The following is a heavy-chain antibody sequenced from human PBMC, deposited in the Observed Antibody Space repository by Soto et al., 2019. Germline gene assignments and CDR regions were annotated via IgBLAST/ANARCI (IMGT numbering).Heavy chain of an antibody. CDR2: MHYSGNA. J-gene: IGHJ5*02. V-gene: IGHV4-31*03. CDR3: SGIPSLFGRYGWFDP. D-gene: IGHD3-9*01. Sequence: PSETLSLTCTVCGGYISSGGYYWNCVRQHPGKDLEWIGYMHYSGNANYNPSLRSRITISLDTSKNQFSLKLSSVTAADTAVYYCSGIPSLFGRYGWFDPWGQGPLVTVSS. CDR1: GGYISSGGYY.